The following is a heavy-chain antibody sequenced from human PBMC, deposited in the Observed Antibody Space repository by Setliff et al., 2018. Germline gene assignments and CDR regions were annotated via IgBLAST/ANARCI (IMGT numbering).Heavy chain of an antibody. V-gene: IGHV3-30*01. CDR1: GFTFSTYA. CDR3: ARDGPLYDNFWNAPGYMDA. D-gene: IGHD3-3*01. J-gene: IGHJ6*03. CDR2: VSYDGRNK. Sequence: PGESLKISCAASGFTFSTYAIHWVRQGPGKGLEWVAIVSYDGRNKYYADSVKGRFTISRDNSKNTVSLQMNSLRPEDTAVYYCARDGPLYDNFWNAPGYMDAWGKGTTVTVSS.